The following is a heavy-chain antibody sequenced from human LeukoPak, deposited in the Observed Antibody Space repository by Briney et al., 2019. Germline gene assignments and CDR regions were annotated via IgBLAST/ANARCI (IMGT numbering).Heavy chain of an antibody. CDR2: LYYSGTT. CDR3: ARHGRPYYYYYMDV. V-gene: IGHV4-39*01. J-gene: IGHJ6*03. CDR1: GFTFSSYA. Sequence: GSLRLSCAASGFTFSSYAKSWVRQAPGKGLEWIGSLYYSGTTYYNPSLKSRVTISVDTSKNQFSLKVTSVTAADTAVYYCARHGRPYYYYYMDVWGEGTTVTIFS. D-gene: IGHD2-15*01.